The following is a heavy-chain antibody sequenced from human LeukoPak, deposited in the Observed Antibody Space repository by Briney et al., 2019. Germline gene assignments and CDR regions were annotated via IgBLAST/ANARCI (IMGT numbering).Heavy chain of an antibody. Sequence: SETLSLTCTVSGGSISSSSYYWGWIRQPPGKGLEWIGSIYYSGSTYYNPSLKSRVTISADTSKNQFSLKLSSVTAAHTAVYYCARHVWGSYRYFDYWGQGTLVTVSS. J-gene: IGHJ4*02. CDR2: IYYSGST. CDR3: ARHVWGSYRYFDY. D-gene: IGHD3-16*02. V-gene: IGHV4-39*01. CDR1: GGSISSSSYY.